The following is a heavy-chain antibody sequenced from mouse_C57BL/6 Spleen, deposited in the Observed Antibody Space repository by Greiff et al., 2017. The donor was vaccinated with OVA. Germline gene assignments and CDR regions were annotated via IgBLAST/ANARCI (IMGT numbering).Heavy chain of an antibody. CDR2: IDPSDSYT. CDR1: GYTFTSYW. Sequence: QVQLQQPGAELVMPGASVKLSCKASGYTFTSYWMHWVKQRPGQGLEWIGEIDPSDSYTNYNQKFKGKSTWTVDKSSSTAYMQLSSLTSEDSAVYYCAREGFAYWGQGTLVTVSA. V-gene: IGHV1-69*01. CDR3: AREGFAY. J-gene: IGHJ3*01.